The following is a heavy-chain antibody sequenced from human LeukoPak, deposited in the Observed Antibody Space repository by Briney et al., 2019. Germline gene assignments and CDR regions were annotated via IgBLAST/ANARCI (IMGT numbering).Heavy chain of an antibody. CDR1: GGSFSGYY. CDR2: INHSGST. J-gene: IGHJ5*02. V-gene: IGHV4-34*01. Sequence: SETLSLTCAVYGGSFSGYYWSWIRQPPGKGLEWIGEINHSGSTNYNPSLKSRVTISVDTSKNQFSLKLSSVTAADTAVYYCARRGGYSGSYDSFDPWGQGTLVTVSS. D-gene: IGHD1-26*01. CDR3: ARRGGYSGSYDSFDP.